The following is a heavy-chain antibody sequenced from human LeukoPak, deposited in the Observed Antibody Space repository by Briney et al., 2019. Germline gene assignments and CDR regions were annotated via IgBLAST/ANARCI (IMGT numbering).Heavy chain of an antibody. CDR3: ARVDDFWSGYSYFDY. CDR1: GYSISSGYH. D-gene: IGHD3-3*01. J-gene: IGHJ4*02. CDR2: IYHSGST. V-gene: IGHV4-38-2*02. Sequence: PSETLSLTCTVSGYSISSGYHWGWIRPPPGKGLEWIGSIYHSGSTYYNPSLKSRVTISVDTSKNQFSLKLSSVTAADTAVYYCARVDDFWSGYSYFDYWGQGTLVTVSS.